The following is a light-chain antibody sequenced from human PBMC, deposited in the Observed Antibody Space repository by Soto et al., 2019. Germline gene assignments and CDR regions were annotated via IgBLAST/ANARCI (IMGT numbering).Light chain of an antibody. V-gene: IGLV1-40*01. Sequence: VLTQPPSVSGAPGQRVTISCTGSSSNIGAGHDVHWYQQLPGTAPKLLIYGNSNRPSGVPDRFSVSKSATSASLAITGRESEAPADYYCSSYTSISTRVFGSGTNVTVL. J-gene: IGLJ1*01. CDR1: SSNIGAGHD. CDR3: SSYTSISTRV. CDR2: GNS.